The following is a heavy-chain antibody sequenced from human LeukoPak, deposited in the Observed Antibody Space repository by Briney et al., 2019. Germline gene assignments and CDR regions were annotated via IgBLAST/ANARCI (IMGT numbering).Heavy chain of an antibody. CDR1: GGTFSSYA. CDR3: ARDRGSQPGGFDP. J-gene: IGHJ5*02. V-gene: IGHV1-69*05. CDR2: IIPILGTA. D-gene: IGHD1-26*01. Sequence: ASVKVSCKASGGTFSSYAISWVRQAPGQGLEWMGGIIPILGTANYAQKFQGRVTITTDESTSTAYMELSSLRSEDTAVYYCARDRGSQPGGFDPWGQGTLVTVSS.